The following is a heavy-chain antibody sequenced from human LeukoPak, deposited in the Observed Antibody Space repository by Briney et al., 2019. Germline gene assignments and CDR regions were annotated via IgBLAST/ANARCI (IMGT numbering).Heavy chain of an antibody. D-gene: IGHD4-17*01. V-gene: IGHV1-69*13. Sequence: SVKVSCKASGGTFSSYAISWVRQAPGQGLEWMGGIIPIFGTANYAQKFQGRVTITADESTSTAYMELSSLRSEDTAVYYCVVWKGDYTVDYWGQGTLVTVSS. CDR3: VVWKGDYTVDY. J-gene: IGHJ4*02. CDR1: GGTFSSYA. CDR2: IIPIFGTA.